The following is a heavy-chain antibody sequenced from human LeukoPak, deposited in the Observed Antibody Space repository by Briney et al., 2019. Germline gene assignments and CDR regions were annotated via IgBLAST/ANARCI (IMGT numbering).Heavy chain of an antibody. Sequence: SGPPLVNLTQTLTLTCTFSGVLVTTSGVGVGGVRQPPGKALEWLGLIYWNGDKRYSPSLRSRLTITKGTSNEQVVLILANMDPVDTATYYCAHIIDAWEYVPLDYWGPGTLVTVSS. CDR3: AHIIDAWEYVPLDY. D-gene: IGHD1-26*01. V-gene: IGHV2-5*01. CDR2: IYWNGDK. J-gene: IGHJ4*02. CDR1: GVLVTTSGVG.